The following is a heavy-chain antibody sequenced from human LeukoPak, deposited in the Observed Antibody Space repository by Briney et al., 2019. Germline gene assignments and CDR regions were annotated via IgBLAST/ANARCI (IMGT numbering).Heavy chain of an antibody. Sequence: RGSLRLSCAASGFNFRSFAMSWVRQAPGKGLEWVSTVTGGAVATYYADSVRGRHIISRDNSKNTLYLQMNSLRAEDTAVYYCARDSPLKGYNSGWATNSFDFWGQGTLVTVSS. V-gene: IGHV3-23*01. CDR2: VTGGAVAT. CDR1: GFNFRSFA. J-gene: IGHJ4*02. CDR3: ARDSPLKGYNSGWATNSFDF. D-gene: IGHD6-19*01.